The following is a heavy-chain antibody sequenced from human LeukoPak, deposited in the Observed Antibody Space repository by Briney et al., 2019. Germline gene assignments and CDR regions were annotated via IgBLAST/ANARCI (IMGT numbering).Heavy chain of an antibody. CDR2: INHSGST. CDR1: GGSFSGYY. D-gene: IGHD3-22*01. J-gene: IGHJ5*02. Sequence: SETLSLTCAVYGGSFSGYYWSWIRQPPGKGLEWIGEINHSGSTNYNPSLKSRVTISVDTSKNQFSLKLSSVTAADTAVYYCASRWGDYYDSSGYYYPSVNWFDPWGQGTLVTVSS. CDR3: ASRWGDYYDSSGYYYPSVNWFDP. V-gene: IGHV4-34*01.